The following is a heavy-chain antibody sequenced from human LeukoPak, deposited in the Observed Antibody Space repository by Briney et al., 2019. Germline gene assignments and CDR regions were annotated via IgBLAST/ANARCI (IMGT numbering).Heavy chain of an antibody. CDR2: INPNSGGT. V-gene: IGHV1-2*02. D-gene: IGHD7-27*01. Sequence: ASVKVSFKASGYTFTGYYMHWVRQAPGQGLEWMGWINPNSGGTKYAQKFQGRVTMTRDTSITTAYMEVTSLEFDDTAVYYCARTRLTGDPYEAFDIWGQGTMVTVSS. J-gene: IGHJ3*02. CDR1: GYTFTGYY. CDR3: ARTRLTGDPYEAFDI.